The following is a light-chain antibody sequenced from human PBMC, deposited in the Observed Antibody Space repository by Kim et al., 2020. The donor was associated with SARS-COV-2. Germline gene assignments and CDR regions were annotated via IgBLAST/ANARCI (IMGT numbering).Light chain of an antibody. CDR1: QSVYAS. Sequence: EIVLTHFPATLSLSPGERATLSCRASQSVYASLACYQLKPGQAPRLIIFDVSRRVTGNPARFSGTGSGTDFTLTISSLEPEDVALYYCHHRSLCTPTFGGGTKVDIK. CDR2: DVS. V-gene: IGKV3-11*01. CDR3: HHRSLCTPT. J-gene: IGKJ4*01.